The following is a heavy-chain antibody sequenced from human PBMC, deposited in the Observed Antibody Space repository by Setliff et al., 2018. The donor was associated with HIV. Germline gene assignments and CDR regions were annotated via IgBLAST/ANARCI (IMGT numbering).Heavy chain of an antibody. CDR2: IYTSGST. Sequence: SETLSLTCTVSGGSISSGSYYWSWIRQPAGKGLEWIGHIYTSGSTNYNPSLKSRVTISVDTSKNQFSLKLSSVTAADTAVYYCARDWGGPLDYWGQGMLVTVSS. CDR3: ARDWGGPLDY. D-gene: IGHD7-27*01. CDR1: GGSISSGSYY. V-gene: IGHV4-61*09. J-gene: IGHJ4*02.